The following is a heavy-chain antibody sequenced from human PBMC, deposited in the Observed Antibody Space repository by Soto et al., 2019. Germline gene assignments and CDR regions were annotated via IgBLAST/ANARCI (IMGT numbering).Heavy chain of an antibody. CDR1: GGSISSYY. J-gene: IGHJ6*02. V-gene: IGHV4-59*08. CDR3: ASFAGITIFGVVINDHYYYGMDV. Sequence: SETLSLTCTVSGGSISSYYWSWIRQPPGKGLEWIGYIYYSGSTNYNPSLKSRVTISVDASKNQFSLKLSSVTAADTAVYYCASFAGITIFGVVINDHYYYGMDVWAQGTTVTVSS. D-gene: IGHD3-3*01. CDR2: IYYSGST.